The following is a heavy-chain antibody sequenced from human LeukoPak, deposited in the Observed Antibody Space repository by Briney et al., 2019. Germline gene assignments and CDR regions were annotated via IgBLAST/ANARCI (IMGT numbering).Heavy chain of an antibody. J-gene: IGHJ4*02. D-gene: IGHD6-6*01. CDR2: ISPTGSTT. Sequence: PGGSLRLSCTASGFSFSGHWMHWARQLPGKGLVWVSRISPTGSTTSYADSVKGRFTVSRDNAKNTLYLQVNNLRAEDTAVYSCARGPNSNWSGLDFWGQGTLLTVSS. V-gene: IGHV3-74*01. CDR1: GFSFSGHW. CDR3: ARGPNSNWSGLDF.